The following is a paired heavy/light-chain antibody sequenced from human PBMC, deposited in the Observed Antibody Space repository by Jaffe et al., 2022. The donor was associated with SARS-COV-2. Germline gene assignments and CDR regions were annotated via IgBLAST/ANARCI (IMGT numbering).Heavy chain of an antibody. D-gene: IGHD3-22*01. CDR3: ARSSGHFDY. V-gene: IGHV3-48*01. J-gene: IGHJ4*02. Sequence: EVQLVESGGGLVQPGGSLRLSCAASGFSFSIYSMNWVRQAPGKGLEWISYITGSSSTIYYADSVKGRFTISRDNAKNSLYLQMNSLKVEDTAVYYCARSSGHFDYWGQGTLVTVSS. CDR1: GFSFSIYS. CDR2: ITGSSSTI.
Light chain of an antibody. CDR1: QSVLYSSNNKNH. CDR3: QQYYSIPRT. J-gene: IGKJ1*01. Sequence: DIVMTQSPDSLAVSLGERATINCKSSQSVLYSSNNKNHLAWYQQKPGQPPKLLIYWASNRESGVPERFSGGGSGTDFTLTISSLQAEDVAVYYCQQYYSIPRTFGQGTKVEIK. V-gene: IGKV4-1*01. CDR2: WAS.